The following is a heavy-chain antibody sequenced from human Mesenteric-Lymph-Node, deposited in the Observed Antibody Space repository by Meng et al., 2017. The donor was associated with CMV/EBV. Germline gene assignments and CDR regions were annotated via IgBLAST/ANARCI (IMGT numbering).Heavy chain of an antibody. CDR3: AKLTSGSYNNWFDP. CDR2: IYSGGSSR. D-gene: IGHD1-26*01. V-gene: IGHV3-23*03. J-gene: IGHJ5*02. Sequence: AAGFTCSSYAMGWVRQAPGKGLEWVSVIYSGGSSRYYADSVKGRFTISRDNSKNTLYLQMNSLRAEDTAVYYCAKLTSGSYNNWFDPWGQGTLVTVSS. CDR1: GFTCSSYA.